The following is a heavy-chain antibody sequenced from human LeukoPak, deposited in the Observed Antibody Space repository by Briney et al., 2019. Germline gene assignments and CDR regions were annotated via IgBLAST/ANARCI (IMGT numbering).Heavy chain of an antibody. CDR2: ISSSSAYI. D-gene: IGHD3-22*01. CDR3: AGVGGYYDSSNFYYMDS. CDR1: GFTFSSYR. V-gene: IGHV3-21*01. J-gene: IGHJ4*02. Sequence: PGGSLTLSCAASGFTFSSYRMNWVRQAPGKGLEWVSSISSSSAYIYYADSVEGRFTISRDNAKNSLYLQMNSLRAEDTAVYYCAGVGGYYDSSNFYYMDSWGQGTLVTVSS.